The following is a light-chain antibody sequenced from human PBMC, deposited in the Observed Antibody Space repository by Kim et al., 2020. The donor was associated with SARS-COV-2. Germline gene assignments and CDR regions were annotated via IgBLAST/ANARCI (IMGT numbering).Light chain of an antibody. J-gene: IGKJ2*01. CDR1: QDILDY. V-gene: IGKV1-16*01. Sequence: DIQMTQSPSTVSASIGDRVTMTCRASQDILDYLAWFQQKPGQAPRPLIYGASTLHRGVPSRFRGGASGTDFSLTISGLQPEDFAIYYCQQYKTVPFTFGRGTKVEI. CDR2: GAS. CDR3: QQYKTVPFT.